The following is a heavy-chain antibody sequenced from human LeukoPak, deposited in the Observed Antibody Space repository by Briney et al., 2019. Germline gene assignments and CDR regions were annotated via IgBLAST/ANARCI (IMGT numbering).Heavy chain of an antibody. CDR1: GFTFSKYW. J-gene: IGHJ4*02. Sequence: GGSLRLSCAASGFTFSKYWMLWVRQAPGKGLASVSRINTDGTVTTYADSVKGRFTVSRDNADNTMFLQMNSVRDEDTAVYYCATKQWLAPPPDSWGQGTPVTVSS. D-gene: IGHD6-19*01. CDR3: ATKQWLAPPPDS. V-gene: IGHV3-74*01. CDR2: INTDGTVT.